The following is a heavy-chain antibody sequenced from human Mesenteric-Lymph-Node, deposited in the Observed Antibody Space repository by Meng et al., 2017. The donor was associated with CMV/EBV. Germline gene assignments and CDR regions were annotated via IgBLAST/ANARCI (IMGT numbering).Heavy chain of an antibody. D-gene: IGHD2-2*01. CDR1: GFTFSAYS. CDR2: ISHSGGI. Sequence: ESLKISCAASGFTFSAYSWTWLRQSPGKGLEWFGAISHSGGIDYNPSLKSRLTISLDTSKNQVSLQLTSVTAVDTAVYYCATSKGYCSSPACYPAFDFWGQGTRVTVSS. V-gene: IGHV4-59*01. CDR3: ATSKGYCSSPACYPAFDF. J-gene: IGHJ3*01.